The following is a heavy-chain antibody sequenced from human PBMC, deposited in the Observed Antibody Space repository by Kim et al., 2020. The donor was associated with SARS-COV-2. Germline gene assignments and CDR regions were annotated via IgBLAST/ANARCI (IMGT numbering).Heavy chain of an antibody. V-gene: IGHV3-21*01. D-gene: IGHD5-18*01. Sequence: GGSLRLSCAASGFTVSSFSMNWVRQAPGKGLEWVSSISSSSSYIYYADSVKGRFTISRDNAKNSLFLQMNSLRAEDTAVYYCAREINTTMVTLYYYYYGIDVWGQGTTVTVSS. CDR3: AREINTTMVTLYYYYYGIDV. J-gene: IGHJ6*02. CDR1: GFTVSSFS. CDR2: ISSSSSYI.